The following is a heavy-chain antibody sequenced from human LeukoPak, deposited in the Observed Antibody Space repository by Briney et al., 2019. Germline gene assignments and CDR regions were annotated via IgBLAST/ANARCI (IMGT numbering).Heavy chain of an antibody. V-gene: IGHV1-2*02. Sequence: ASVKVSCKASGYTFTGYYMHWVRQAPGQGLEWMGWINPNSGGTNYAQKFQGRVTMTRDTSISTAYMELSRLRSDDTAVYYCARSHDYCGGDCYPDYWGQGTLVTVSS. J-gene: IGHJ4*02. CDR2: INPNSGGT. CDR1: GYTFTGYY. CDR3: ARSHDYCGGDCYPDY. D-gene: IGHD2-21*02.